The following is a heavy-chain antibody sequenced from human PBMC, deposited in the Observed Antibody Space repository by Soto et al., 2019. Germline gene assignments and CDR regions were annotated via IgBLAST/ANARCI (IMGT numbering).Heavy chain of an antibody. CDR1: GFTFSNAW. CDR2: IKSKTDGGTT. J-gene: IGHJ4*02. V-gene: IGHV3-15*07. D-gene: IGHD1-20*01. Sequence: GGSLRLSCAASGFTFSNAWMNWVRQAPGKGLEWVGRIKSKTDGGTTDYAAPVKGRFTISRDGSKNTLYLQMNSLKTEDTAVYYCTTDWDLTGTEEGDYWGQGTLVTVSS. CDR3: TTDWDLTGTEEGDY.